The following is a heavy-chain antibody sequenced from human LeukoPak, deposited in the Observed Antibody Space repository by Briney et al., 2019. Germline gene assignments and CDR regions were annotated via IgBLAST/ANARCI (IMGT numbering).Heavy chain of an antibody. CDR1: GYTFTSYG. Sequence: ASVKVSCKASGYTFTSYGISWVRQAPGQGSEWMGWISAYNGNTNYAQKFQGRVTMTTDTSTTTGYMELRSLRSDDTAVYYCARDTSSWFIKTSFDPWGQGTLVTVSS. J-gene: IGHJ5*02. V-gene: IGHV1-18*01. CDR2: ISAYNGNT. D-gene: IGHD6-13*01. CDR3: ARDTSSWFIKTSFDP.